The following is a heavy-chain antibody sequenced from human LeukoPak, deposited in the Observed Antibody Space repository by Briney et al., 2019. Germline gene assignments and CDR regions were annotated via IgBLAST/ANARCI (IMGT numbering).Heavy chain of an antibody. CDR2: VSHTGTP. J-gene: IGHJ4*02. CDR3: ASIAVGAGSDY. CDR1: GGSISTYY. Sequence: SETLSLTCTVSGGSISTYYWSWLRQPPGKGLEWIAYVSHTGTPTYNPSLKSRVTISVDTSKNQFSLKLSSVTAADTAVYYCASIAVGAGSDYWGQGTLVTVSS. V-gene: IGHV4-59*01. D-gene: IGHD1-26*01.